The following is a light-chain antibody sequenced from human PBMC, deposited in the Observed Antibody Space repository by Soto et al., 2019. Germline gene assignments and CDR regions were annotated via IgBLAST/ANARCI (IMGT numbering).Light chain of an antibody. CDR3: QQYNNWPLT. V-gene: IGKV3-15*01. Sequence: EIVLTQSPGTLSLSPGERATLSCRASQSVSSNLAWYQQKPGQAPRLLIYGASTRATGIPARFSGSGSGTEFTLTISSRQSEDFAVSYCQQYNNWPLTFGGGTKVDIK. CDR2: GAS. J-gene: IGKJ4*01. CDR1: QSVSSN.